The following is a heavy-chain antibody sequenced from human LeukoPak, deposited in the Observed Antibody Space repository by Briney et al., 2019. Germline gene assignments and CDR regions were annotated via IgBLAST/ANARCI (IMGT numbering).Heavy chain of an antibody. J-gene: IGHJ4*02. D-gene: IGHD6-19*01. CDR2: LSGSGGST. Sequence: GGPLRLSCAASGFTFSSYAMSWVRQAPGKGLEWVSGLSGSGGSTYYAGSVKGRFTISRDNSKNTLYLQMNSLRADDTAVYYCAKGGTGWYGYDIDYWGQGTLVTVSS. CDR1: GFTFSSYA. V-gene: IGHV3-23*01. CDR3: AKGGTGWYGYDIDY.